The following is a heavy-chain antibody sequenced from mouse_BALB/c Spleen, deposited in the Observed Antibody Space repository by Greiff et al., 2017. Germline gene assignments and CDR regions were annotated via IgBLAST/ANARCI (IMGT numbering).Heavy chain of an antibody. Sequence: EVKLMESGGDLVKPGGSLKLSCAASGFTFSSYGMSWVRQTPDKRLEWVATISSGGSYTYYPDSVKGRFTISRDNAKNTLYLQMRSLKSEDTAMYYCARHPYYPWFAYWGQGTLVTVSA. D-gene: IGHD2-10*01. CDR1: GFTFSSYG. CDR2: ISSGGSYT. J-gene: IGHJ3*01. CDR3: ARHPYYPWFAY. V-gene: IGHV5-6*01.